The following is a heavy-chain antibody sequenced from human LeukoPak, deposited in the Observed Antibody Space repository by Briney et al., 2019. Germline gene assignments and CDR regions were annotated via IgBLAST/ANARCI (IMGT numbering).Heavy chain of an antibody. V-gene: IGHV3-30-3*01. CDR1: GFTFSSYA. D-gene: IGHD4-17*01. CDR2: ISYDGSNK. Sequence: GGSLRLSCAASGFTFSSYAMHWVRQAPGKGLEWVAVISYDGSNKYYADSVKGRFTFSRDNPKNTLYLQMNSLRAEDTAVYYCARVAGPTVTTGSKWFDPWGQGALVTVSS. CDR3: ARVAGPTVTTGSKWFDP. J-gene: IGHJ5*02.